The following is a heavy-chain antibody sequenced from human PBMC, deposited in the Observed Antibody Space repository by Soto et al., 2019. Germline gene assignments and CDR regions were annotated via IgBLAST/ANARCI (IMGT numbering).Heavy chain of an antibody. D-gene: IGHD3-10*01. CDR3: ARHLKLIYGSGTQTRRTRLTYFQH. Sequence: SSETLSLTCTVSGGSASSTTYYWGWIRQPPGKGLEWIGSIYYSGNTYYNPSLKSRVTISVDTSKNQFSLKLSSVSAADTAVYYCARHLKLIYGSGTQTRRTRLTYFQHWGQGTLVTVSS. CDR1: GGSASSTTYY. CDR2: IYYSGNT. V-gene: IGHV4-39*01. J-gene: IGHJ1*01.